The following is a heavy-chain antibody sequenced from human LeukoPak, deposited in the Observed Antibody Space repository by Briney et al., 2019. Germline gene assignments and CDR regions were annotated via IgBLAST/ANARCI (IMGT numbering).Heavy chain of an antibody. D-gene: IGHD3-10*01. CDR1: GSTVRTNY. CDR3: ASGSYGSATS. J-gene: IGHJ5*02. CDR2: IYHGGST. Sequence: PGGSLRLSCVTSGSTVRTNYMTWVRQTPGKGLEWVSLIYHGGSTHYAESVKGRFTISGQSSDDTFYLQMDSLRPADTAVYYCASGSYGSATSWGQGTLVTVSS. V-gene: IGHV3-53*04.